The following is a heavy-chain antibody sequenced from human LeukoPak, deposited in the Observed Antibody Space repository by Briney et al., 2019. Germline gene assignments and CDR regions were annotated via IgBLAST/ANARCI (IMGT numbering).Heavy chain of an antibody. CDR2: IIPILGIA. CDR1: GGTFSSYT. Sequence: GASVKVSCKASGGTFSSYTISWVRQAPGQGLEWMGRIIPILGIANYAQKFQGRVTITTDESTSTAYMELSSLRSEDTAVYYCARDRAPYDSSGYYYWGQGTLVTVSS. D-gene: IGHD3-22*01. V-gene: IGHV1-69*16. J-gene: IGHJ4*02. CDR3: ARDRAPYDSSGYYY.